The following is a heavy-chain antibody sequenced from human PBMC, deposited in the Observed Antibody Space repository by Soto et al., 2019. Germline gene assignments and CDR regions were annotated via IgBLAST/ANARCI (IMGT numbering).Heavy chain of an antibody. CDR2: TYYRSKWYN. CDR1: GDSVSSNSAA. J-gene: IGHJ6*02. Sequence: PSQTLSLTCAISGDSVSSNSAAWNWIRQSPSRGLEWLGRTYYRSKWYNDYAVSVKSRITINPDTSKNQFSLQLNSVTPEDTAVYYCARDIEAWGSIAARPGQNRDYYYGMDVWGQGTTVTVSS. D-gene: IGHD6-6*01. CDR3: ARDIEAWGSIAARPGQNRDYYYGMDV. V-gene: IGHV6-1*01.